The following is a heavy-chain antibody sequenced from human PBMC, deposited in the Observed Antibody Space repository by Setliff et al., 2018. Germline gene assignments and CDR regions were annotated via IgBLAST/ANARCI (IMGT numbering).Heavy chain of an antibody. D-gene: IGHD3-22*01. J-gene: IGHJ3*02. Sequence: PSETLSLTCTVSGGSISSGSYYWSWIRQPAGKGLEWIGHIYTSGSTNYNPSLKSRVTLSVDTSKNKLSLRLTSVTAADTALYYCARGLHDTSDDYYVGAFDMWGLGTKVTVSS. CDR3: ARGLHDTSDDYYVGAFDM. V-gene: IGHV4-61*09. CDR2: IYTSGST. CDR1: GGSISSGSYY.